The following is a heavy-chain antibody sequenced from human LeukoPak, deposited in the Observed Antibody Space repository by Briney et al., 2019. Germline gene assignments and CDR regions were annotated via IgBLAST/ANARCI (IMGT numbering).Heavy chain of an antibody. D-gene: IGHD6-6*01. V-gene: IGHV1-2*02. Sequence: ASVKASCKASGYTFIGYYIHWVRQAPGQGLEWVGWIIPNSGDTKYAQKFQGRVTMTRDTSISTAYLELTRLRSDDTAFYYCARVEALYHLPTHWGQGTLVTVSS. J-gene: IGHJ4*02. CDR3: ARVEALYHLPTH. CDR2: IIPNSGDT. CDR1: GYTFIGYY.